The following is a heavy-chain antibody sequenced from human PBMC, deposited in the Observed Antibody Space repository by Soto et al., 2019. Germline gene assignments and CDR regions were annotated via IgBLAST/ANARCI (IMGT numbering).Heavy chain of an antibody. D-gene: IGHD2-8*02. CDR3: ARQSVVYSFADY. J-gene: IGHJ4*02. V-gene: IGHV1-3*01. CDR1: GYTFTSYA. CDR2: INAGNGNT. Sequence: QVQLVQSGAEVKKPGASVKVSCKASGYTFTSYAMHWVRQAPGQRLEWMGWINAGNGNTKYSQKFQDRVTITRDTSASTAYMELSSLRSEDTAVYYCARQSVVYSFADYWGQGTLVTVSS.